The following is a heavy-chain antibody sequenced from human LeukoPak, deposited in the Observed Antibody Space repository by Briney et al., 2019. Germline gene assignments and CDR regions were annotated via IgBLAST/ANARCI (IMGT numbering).Heavy chain of an antibody. J-gene: IGHJ1*01. CDR1: GFTFSSYA. Sequence: GGSLRLSCAASGFTFSSYAMNWVRQAPGKGLEGVSGISGSGGSTYYADSVKGRFTISRDNSKNTLYLQMNSLRAEDTAMYYCSKGHCSSTSCLSSAEYFQYWGQGTLVTVSS. D-gene: IGHD2-2*01. V-gene: IGHV3-23*01. CDR2: ISGSGGST. CDR3: SKGHCSSTSCLSSAEYFQY.